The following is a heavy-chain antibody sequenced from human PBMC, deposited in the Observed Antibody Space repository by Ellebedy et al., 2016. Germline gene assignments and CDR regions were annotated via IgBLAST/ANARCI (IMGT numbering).Heavy chain of an antibody. CDR1: GFTFSSYS. V-gene: IGHV3-48*01. Sequence: GESLKISCVASGFTFSSYSMNWVRQAPGKGLEWVSYISSSSSTIYYADSVKGRFTISRDNAKNSLYLQMNSLRGEDTAVYYCARGPPRITMIVVVITEGYFDYWGQGTLVTVSS. CDR2: ISSSSSTI. D-gene: IGHD3-22*01. CDR3: ARGPPRITMIVVVITEGYFDY. J-gene: IGHJ4*02.